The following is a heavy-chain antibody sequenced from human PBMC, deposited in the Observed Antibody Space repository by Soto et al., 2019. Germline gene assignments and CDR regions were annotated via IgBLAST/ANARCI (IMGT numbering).Heavy chain of an antibody. J-gene: IGHJ5*02. D-gene: IGHD3-22*01. V-gene: IGHV4-30-4*01. CDR1: GGSISSGYYY. CDR2: IYYSGNT. Sequence: SETLSLTCSVSGGSISSGYYYWSWIRQPPGKGLEWIGNIYYSGNTYYNPSLKSRLIISIDTSKNQFSLKLSSVTAADTAVYYCARDSDYDWDWFDPWGQGTLVTVSS. CDR3: ARDSDYDWDWFDP.